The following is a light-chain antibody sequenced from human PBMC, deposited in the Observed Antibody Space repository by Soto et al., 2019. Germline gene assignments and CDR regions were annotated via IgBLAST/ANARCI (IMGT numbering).Light chain of an antibody. J-gene: IGKJ4*01. CDR2: AAS. CDR3: QLYVNSPPGLT. V-gene: IGKV3-20*01. Sequence: EIVLTQSPDTLSLSPGERATLSCRASQSISSSSLAWYQQKPGQAPGLLIYAASRRAAGIPDRFSGGGSGTDFTLTISRLEPDDFAFYYCQLYVNSPPGLTFGGGTRVEI. CDR1: QSISSSS.